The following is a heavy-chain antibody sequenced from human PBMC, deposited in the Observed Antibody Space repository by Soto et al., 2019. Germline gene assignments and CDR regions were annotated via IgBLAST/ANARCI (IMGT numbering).Heavy chain of an antibody. CDR2: IYYSGST. V-gene: IGHV4-31*03. Sequence: QVQLQESGPGLVKPSQTLSLTCTVSGGSISSGGYYWSWIRQHPGKGLEWMGYIYYSGSTYYNPSLKSRVTISVDTSKNQFPLKLSSVTAADTAVYYCARSHCSGGSCYSDSIAFDIWGQGTMVTVSS. CDR3: ARSHCSGGSCYSDSIAFDI. J-gene: IGHJ3*02. CDR1: GGSISSGGYY. D-gene: IGHD2-15*01.